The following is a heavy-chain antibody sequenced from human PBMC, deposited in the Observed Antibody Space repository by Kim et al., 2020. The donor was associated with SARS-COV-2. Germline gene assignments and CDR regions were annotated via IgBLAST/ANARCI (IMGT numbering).Heavy chain of an antibody. Sequence: GESLRLSCATSGFTLSIYSMNWVRQSPWKGLEWVSHISGSGTITKHADSVRGRFTISRDNAKNSLFLQMNGLRAEDTAVYYCVRENHWAFDIWGQGTVVT. J-gene: IGHJ3*02. CDR3: VRENHWAFDI. CDR1: GFTLSIYS. V-gene: IGHV3-48*04. CDR2: ISGSGTIT.